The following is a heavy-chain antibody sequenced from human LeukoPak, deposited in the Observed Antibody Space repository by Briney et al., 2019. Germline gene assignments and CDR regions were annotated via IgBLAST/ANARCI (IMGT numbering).Heavy chain of an antibody. CDR1: GFTFNNYA. Sequence: PGGSLRLSCAASGFTFNNYAMSWVRQAPGKGLEWVSGIRAGGYDTYHADSVKGRFTISRNTSKNTLELQMNSLRVEDTAVYYCARGDGYNDAEYLQHWGQGTLVTVS. D-gene: IGHD5-24*01. J-gene: IGHJ1*01. CDR2: IRAGGYDT. V-gene: IGHV3-23*01. CDR3: ARGDGYNDAEYLQH.